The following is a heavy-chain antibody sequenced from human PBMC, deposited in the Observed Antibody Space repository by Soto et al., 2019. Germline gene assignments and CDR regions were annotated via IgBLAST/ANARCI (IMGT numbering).Heavy chain of an antibody. CDR3: ARDREYYYGSGSYPYYFDY. V-gene: IGHV1-18*04. CDR1: GYTFTSYG. J-gene: IGHJ4*02. CDR2: ISAYNGNT. D-gene: IGHD3-10*01. Sequence: QVQLVQSGAEVKKPGASVKVSCKASGYTFTSYGISWVRQAPGQGLEWMGWISAYNGNTNYAQKLQGRVTMTTDTSTSTAYRGLRSLRSDDTAVYYCARDREYYYGSGSYPYYFDYWGQGTLVTVSS.